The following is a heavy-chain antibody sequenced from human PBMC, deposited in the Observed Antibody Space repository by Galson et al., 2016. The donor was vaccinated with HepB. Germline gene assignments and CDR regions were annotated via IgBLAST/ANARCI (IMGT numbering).Heavy chain of an antibody. J-gene: IGHJ4*02. V-gene: IGHV3-73*01. Sequence: SLRLSCAASGFIFSGSAMHWVRQASGKGLEWLGRIRSKANSYATTYAASVKGRLTISRDDSKNTAYLQMNSLKTEDTAMYYCTRGFCSSTSCYANDYWGQGTLVTVSS. CDR2: IRSKANSYAT. D-gene: IGHD2-2*01. CDR3: TRGFCSSTSCYANDY. CDR1: GFIFSGSA.